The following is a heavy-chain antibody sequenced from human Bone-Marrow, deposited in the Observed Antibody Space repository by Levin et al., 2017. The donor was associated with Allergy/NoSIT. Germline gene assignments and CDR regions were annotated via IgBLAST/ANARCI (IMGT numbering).Heavy chain of an antibody. Sequence: GASVKVSCKASGNSFINYYMNWVRQAPGQGLEWMGIINLSGGTARYAQKFQGRVTMTWDTSTTTVYMELSSLRSGDTAVYYCARLLSRFGEVVDVWGQGTSVTVSS. CDR2: INLSGGTA. CDR3: ARLLSRFGEVVDV. CDR1: GNSFINYY. J-gene: IGHJ6*02. V-gene: IGHV1-46*01. D-gene: IGHD3-10*01.